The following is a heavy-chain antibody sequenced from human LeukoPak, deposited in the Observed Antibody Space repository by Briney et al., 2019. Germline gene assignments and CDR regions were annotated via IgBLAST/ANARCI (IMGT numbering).Heavy chain of an antibody. J-gene: IGHJ4*02. CDR3: ANDGAARGAFDY. D-gene: IGHD6-13*01. CDR2: IHTTGST. Sequence: SETLSLTCTVSGVSISSYYWSWIRQPAGKGLEWIGRIHTTGSTNYNPSLKSRVTMSVDTSKNQFSLKLSSVTAADTAVYYCANDGAARGAFDYWGQGTLVTVSS. CDR1: GVSISSYY. V-gene: IGHV4-4*07.